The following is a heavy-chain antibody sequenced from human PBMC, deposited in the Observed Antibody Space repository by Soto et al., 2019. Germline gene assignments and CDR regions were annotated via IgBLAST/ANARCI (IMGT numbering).Heavy chain of an antibody. CDR2: IFSNDEK. CDR1: GFSLSNARMG. D-gene: IGHD3-3*01. J-gene: IGHJ3*02. CDR3: ARIKGGRWSGYFDAFDI. Sequence: QVTLKQSGPVLVKPTETLTLTCTVSGFSLSNARMGVSWIRQPPGKALEWLAHIFSNDEKSYSKSLKSRLTISKDTSKSQVVLTMTNKYPVDTATYYCARIKGGRWSGYFDAFDIWGQGTMVTVSS. V-gene: IGHV2-26*01.